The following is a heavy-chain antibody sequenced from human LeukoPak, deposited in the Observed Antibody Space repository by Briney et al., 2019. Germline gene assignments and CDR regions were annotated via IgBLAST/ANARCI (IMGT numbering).Heavy chain of an antibody. CDR1: ETTFSSSA. Sequence: GGSLRLSFAASETTFSSSATSWVRQAPGKGLEWVSVISGSGGRTYYADSVRGRFTISRDNSKKTLYLQMNSLGAEDTAVHYCAKLAHTPATPGYVVGVTAAFEYWGQGSLVTVSS. CDR2: ISGSGGRT. D-gene: IGHD1-26*01. V-gene: IGHV3-23*01. CDR3: AKLAHTPATPGYVVGVTAAFEY. J-gene: IGHJ4*02.